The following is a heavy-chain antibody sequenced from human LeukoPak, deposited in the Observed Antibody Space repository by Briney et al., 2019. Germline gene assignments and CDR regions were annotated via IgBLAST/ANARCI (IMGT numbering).Heavy chain of an antibody. CDR3: ARGRQDVTMIVVVMTAVSYYLDV. CDR2: IYTSGST. Sequence: SETLSLTCTVSGGSISSYYWSWIQQPAGKGLEWIGRIYTSGSTNYNPSLKSRVTISEDTSKNQFSLELSSVTAADTAVYYCARGRQDVTMIVVVMTAVSYYLDVWGKGTTVTVS. V-gene: IGHV4-4*07. J-gene: IGHJ6*03. D-gene: IGHD3-22*01. CDR1: GGSISSYY.